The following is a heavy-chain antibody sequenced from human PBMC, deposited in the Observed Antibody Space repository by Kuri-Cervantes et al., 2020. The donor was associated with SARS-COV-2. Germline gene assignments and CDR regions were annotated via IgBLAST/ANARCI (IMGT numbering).Heavy chain of an antibody. CDR1: GGSISSYY. Sequence: GSQRLSCTVSGGSISSYYWSWIRQPAGKGLEWIGRIYTSGSTNYNPSLKSRVTMSVDTSKNQFSLKLSSVTAADTAVYYCARELTYYDFWSGYSPAYYFDYWGQGTLVTVSS. CDR2: IYTSGST. V-gene: IGHV4-4*07. CDR3: ARELTYYDFWSGYSPAYYFDY. D-gene: IGHD3-3*01. J-gene: IGHJ4*02.